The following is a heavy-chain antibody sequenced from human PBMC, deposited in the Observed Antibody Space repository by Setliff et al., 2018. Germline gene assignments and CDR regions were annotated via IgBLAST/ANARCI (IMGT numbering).Heavy chain of an antibody. CDR1: GFTFSSYA. D-gene: IGHD6-6*01. CDR2: ISTSGGST. Sequence: GESLKISCAASGFTFSSYAMSWVRQAPGKGLEWVSAISTSGGSTYYADSVKGRFTLSRDNSKNTLYLQMNSLRAEDTAVYYCARGSYSSSFGGQGTLVTVSS. V-gene: IGHV3-23*01. J-gene: IGHJ4*02. CDR3: ARGSYSSSF.